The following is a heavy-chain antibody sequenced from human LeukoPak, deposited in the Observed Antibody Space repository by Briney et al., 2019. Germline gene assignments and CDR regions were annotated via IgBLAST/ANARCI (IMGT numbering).Heavy chain of an antibody. J-gene: IGHJ6*02. CDR2: IYYSGST. Sequence: SETLSLTCTVSGGPISSYYWSWIRQPPGKGLEWIGYIYYSGSTNYNPSLKSRVTISVDTSKNQFSLKLSSVTAADTAVYYCARSFAVAGIYYYYGMDVWGQGTTVTVSS. CDR3: ARSFAVAGIYYYYGMDV. CDR1: GGPISSYY. V-gene: IGHV4-59*08. D-gene: IGHD6-19*01.